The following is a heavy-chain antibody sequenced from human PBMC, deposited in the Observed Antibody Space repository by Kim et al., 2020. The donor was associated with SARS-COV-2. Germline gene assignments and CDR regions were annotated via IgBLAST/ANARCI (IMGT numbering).Heavy chain of an antibody. D-gene: IGHD3-9*01. CDR1: GFTFSSYA. J-gene: IGHJ6*02. CDR2: ISYDGSNK. V-gene: IGHV3-30*04. Sequence: GGSLRLSCAASGFTFSSYAMHWVRQAPGKGLEWVAVISYDGSNKYYADSVKGRLTISRDNSMNTLYLQMNSLRAEDTAVYYCARDGAYYDILTGYYMRGGLGYYYYGMDVWGQGTTVTVSS. CDR3: ARDGAYYDILTGYYMRGGLGYYYYGMDV.